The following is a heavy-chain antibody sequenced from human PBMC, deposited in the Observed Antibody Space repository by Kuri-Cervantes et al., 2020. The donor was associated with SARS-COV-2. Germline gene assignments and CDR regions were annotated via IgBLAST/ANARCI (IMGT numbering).Heavy chain of an antibody. J-gene: IGHJ6*02. D-gene: IGHD3-22*01. CDR3: AREYYYDSSGYYYTRYYYYYGMDV. CDR2: VFYSGTT. CDR1: HEPLYSSSHF. Sequence: GSLRLSCTVSHEPLYSSSHFWGWIRQSPGKGLEWIGSVFYSGTTYYNPSLQSRVTVSVDLSKNQFSLKLSSVTAADTAVYYCAREYYYDSSGYYYTRYYYYYGMDVWGQGTTVAVSS. V-gene: IGHV4-39*02.